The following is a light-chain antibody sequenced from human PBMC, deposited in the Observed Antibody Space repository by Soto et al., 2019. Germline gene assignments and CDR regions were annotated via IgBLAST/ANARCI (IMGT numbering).Light chain of an antibody. V-gene: IGKV3-20*01. CDR1: QNIDTY. CDR3: QQYGSSPWT. J-gene: IGKJ1*01. Sequence: EIVLTQSPDILSLSPGERATLSCRASQNIDTYLAWYQQRPGQAPRLLIYGASSRATGIPDRFSGSGSGTDFTLTISRLEPEDFAVYYCQQYGSSPWTFGQGTKVDIK. CDR2: GAS.